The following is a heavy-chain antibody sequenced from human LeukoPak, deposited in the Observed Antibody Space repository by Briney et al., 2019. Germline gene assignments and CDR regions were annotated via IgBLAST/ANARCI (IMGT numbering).Heavy chain of an antibody. CDR1: GFTFSRYS. V-gene: IGHV3-48*01. CDR2: INSKSDDI. J-gene: IGHJ5*02. CDR3: ARAEETTWGIDP. D-gene: IGHD3-16*01. Sequence: GGSLRLSCAASGFTFSRYSMNWVRQAPGKGLEWLSYINSKSDDIYHAESVEGRFIVSRDNDKNSLYLQMNDLRAEDTAVYYCARAEETTWGIDPWGQGTLVTVSA.